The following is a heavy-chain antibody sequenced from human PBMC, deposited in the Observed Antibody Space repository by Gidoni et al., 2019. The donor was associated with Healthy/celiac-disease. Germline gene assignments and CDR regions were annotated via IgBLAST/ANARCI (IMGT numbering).Heavy chain of an antibody. CDR3: ARGLFDYGDYV. V-gene: IGHV4-38-2*01. J-gene: IGHJ4*02. D-gene: IGHD4-17*01. Sequence: QVQLQESGPGLVKPSETLSLTCAVPGYSISSGYYWGWLRQPPWTGLEWIGSIYHSGSTYYNPSLKSRVTISVDTSKNQFSLKLSSVTAADTAVYYCARGLFDYGDYVGGQGTLVTVSS. CDR1: GYSISSGYY. CDR2: IYHSGST.